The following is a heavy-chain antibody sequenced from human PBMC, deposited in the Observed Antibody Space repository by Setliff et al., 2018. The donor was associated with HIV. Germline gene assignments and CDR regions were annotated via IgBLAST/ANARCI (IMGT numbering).Heavy chain of an antibody. V-gene: IGHV3-15*01. J-gene: IGHJ4*02. CDR3: STTTGNSYGSFDY. CDR2: IKSKTDGGTP. Sequence: PGGSLRLSCAASGFSFATAWMTWVRQGPGKGLEWVGRIKSKTDGGTPDYAAHVKGRFTISRDDSKNTLYLHMNSLKIEDTGVYYCSTTTGNSYGSFDYWGQGTLVTV. CDR1: GFSFATAW. D-gene: IGHD5-18*01.